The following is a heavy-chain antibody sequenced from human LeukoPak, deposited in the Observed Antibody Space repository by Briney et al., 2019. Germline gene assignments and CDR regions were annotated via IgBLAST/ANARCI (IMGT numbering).Heavy chain of an antibody. V-gene: IGHV1-69*05. CDR1: GGTFSSYA. CDR3: ARQGGYNSDWYFDY. D-gene: IGHD5-24*01. Sequence: ASVKVSCKASGGTFSSYAISWVRQAPGQGLEWMGGIIPIFGTANYAQKFQGRVTITTDESTSTAYMELSSLRSEDMAVYYCARQGGYNSDWYFDYWGQGTLVTVSS. CDR2: IIPIFGTA. J-gene: IGHJ4*02.